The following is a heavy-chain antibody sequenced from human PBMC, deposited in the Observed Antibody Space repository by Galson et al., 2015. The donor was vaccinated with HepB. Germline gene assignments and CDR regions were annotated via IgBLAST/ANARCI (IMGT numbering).Heavy chain of an antibody. CDR2: INAGNGNT. CDR3: ARIIVGATTLGWFDP. Sequence: SVKVSCKASGYTFTSYAMHWVRQAPGQRLEWMGWINAGNGNTKYSQKFQGRVTITRDTSASTAYMELSSLRSEDTAVYYCARIIVGATTLGWFDPWGQGTLVTVSS. J-gene: IGHJ5*02. V-gene: IGHV1-3*01. CDR1: GYTFTSYA. D-gene: IGHD1-26*01.